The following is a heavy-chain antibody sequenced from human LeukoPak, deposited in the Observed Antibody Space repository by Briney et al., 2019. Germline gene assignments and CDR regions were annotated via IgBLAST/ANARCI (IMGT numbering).Heavy chain of an antibody. V-gene: IGHV3-23*01. CDR1: GFTFSSYA. CDR3: AKTGRGNTTFHYFDY. CDR2: ISGSGGST. J-gene: IGHJ4*02. Sequence: GGSLKLSCVASGFTFSSYAMSWVRQAPGKGLEWVSVISGSGGSTYHADSMKGRFTISRDNSRDTLHLQMNSLRAEDTAVYYCAKTGRGNTTFHYFDYWGQGTLVTVSS. D-gene: IGHD1-26*01.